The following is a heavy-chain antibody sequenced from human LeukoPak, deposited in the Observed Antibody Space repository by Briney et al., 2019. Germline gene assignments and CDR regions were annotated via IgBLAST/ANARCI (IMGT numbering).Heavy chain of an antibody. D-gene: IGHD3-22*01. J-gene: IGHJ4*02. V-gene: IGHV4-39*01. CDR3: ASGYVSSAYQPFIDY. CDR1: GGSISSSSYY. Sequence: PSETLSLTCTVYGGSISSSSYYWGWIRQPPGKGLEWIVSIYYSGSTYYNPSLKSRVTISVETSKNQFSLKLRSVTAADTAVYYCASGYVSSAYQPFIDYWGQGTLVTVSS. CDR2: IYYSGST.